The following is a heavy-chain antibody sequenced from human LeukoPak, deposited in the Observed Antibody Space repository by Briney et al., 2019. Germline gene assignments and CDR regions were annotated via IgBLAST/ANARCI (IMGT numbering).Heavy chain of an antibody. V-gene: IGHV3-30*02. D-gene: IGHD6-6*01. CDR2: IRYEGSNK. CDR3: AKEGVAARPIDDY. J-gene: IGHJ4*02. Sequence: GGSLRLSCAASGFIFSSYGMHWVRQAPGKGLEWVAFIRYEGSNKYYADSVKGRFTISRDNSKNTLYLQMNSLRAEDTAVYYCAKEGVAARPIDDYWGQGTLVTVSS. CDR1: GFIFSSYG.